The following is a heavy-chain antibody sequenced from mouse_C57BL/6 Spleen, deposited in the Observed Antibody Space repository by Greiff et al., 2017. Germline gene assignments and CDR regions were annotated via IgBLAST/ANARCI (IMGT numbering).Heavy chain of an antibody. CDR2: IYPGSGST. Sequence: VQLQQPGAELVKPGASVKMSCKASGYTFTSYWITWVKQRPGQGLEWIGDIYPGSGSTNYNEKFKSKATLTVDTSSSTAYMQLSSLTSEDSAVYYCARSLHYYGSSYGYFDVWGTGTTVTVSS. CDR3: ARSLHYYGSSYGYFDV. J-gene: IGHJ1*03. V-gene: IGHV1-55*01. CDR1: GYTFTSYW. D-gene: IGHD1-1*01.